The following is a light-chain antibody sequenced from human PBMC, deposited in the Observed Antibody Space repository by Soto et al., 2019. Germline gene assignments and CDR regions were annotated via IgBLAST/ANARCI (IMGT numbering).Light chain of an antibody. CDR3: SSYTSSSTPLYV. CDR1: SSDVGGYNY. J-gene: IGLJ1*01. CDR2: DVS. V-gene: IGLV2-14*01. Sequence: QSALTQPASVSGSPGQSITISCTGTSSDVGGYNYVSWYQQPPGKAPKLMIYDVSNRPSGVSNRFSGSKSGNTASLTISGLQAEDEADYYCSSYTSSSTPLYVFGTGTKLTVL.